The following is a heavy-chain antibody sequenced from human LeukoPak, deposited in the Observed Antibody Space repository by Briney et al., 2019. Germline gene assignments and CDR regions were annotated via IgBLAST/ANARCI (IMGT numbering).Heavy chain of an antibody. CDR1: GGSISSYY. V-gene: IGHV4-59*08. Sequence: TSETLSLTCTVSGGSISSYYWSWIRQPPGKGLEWIGYIYYSGSTNYNPSLKSRVTISVDTSKNQFSLKLSSVTAADTAVYYCAGGYLGRGDYWGQGTLVTVSS. J-gene: IGHJ4*02. CDR2: IYYSGST. D-gene: IGHD5-12*01. CDR3: AGGYLGRGDY.